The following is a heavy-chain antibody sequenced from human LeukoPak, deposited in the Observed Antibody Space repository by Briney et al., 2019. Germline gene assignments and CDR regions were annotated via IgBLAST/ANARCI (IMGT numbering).Heavy chain of an antibody. Sequence: PGRSLRLSCVASGLNFNDYAMHWVRQAPGKGLEWVSGISWNSGTKDYADSVKGRFIISRDYAQRSLFLQMNSLATEDTAFYYCAKAAADWYFDVWGRGTLVTVSS. D-gene: IGHD6-25*01. CDR3: AKAAADWYFDV. CDR2: ISWNSGTK. CDR1: GLNFNDYA. J-gene: IGHJ2*01. V-gene: IGHV3-9*01.